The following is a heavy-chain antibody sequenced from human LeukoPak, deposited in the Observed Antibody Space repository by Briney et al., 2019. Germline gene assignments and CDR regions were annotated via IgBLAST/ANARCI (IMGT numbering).Heavy chain of an antibody. J-gene: IGHJ3*02. V-gene: IGHV4-59*01. CDR3: ARDSGGAAGGSGMGYGFDI. CDR2: IYYSGST. Sequence: SETLSLTCTGSGGSISSYSWSWIRQPPGKGLEWIGYIYYSGSTSSNPSLRSRLTISGDTSKNQFSLRLSSVTAADTAMYYCARDSGGAAGGSGMGYGFDIWGEGTMVTVSS. D-gene: IGHD6-13*01. CDR1: GGSISSYS.